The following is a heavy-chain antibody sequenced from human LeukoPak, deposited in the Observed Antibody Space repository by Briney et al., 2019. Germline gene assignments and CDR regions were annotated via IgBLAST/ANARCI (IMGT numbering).Heavy chain of an antibody. Sequence: PSETLSLTCTVSGGSISSYYWSWIRQPAGKGLEWIGRIYTSGSTNYNPSLKSRVTMSVDTSKNQFSLKLSSVTAADTAVYYCHIVVVPAATSAFDIWDQGTMVTVSS. D-gene: IGHD2-2*01. CDR2: IYTSGST. J-gene: IGHJ3*02. V-gene: IGHV4-4*07. CDR3: HIVVVPAATSAFDI. CDR1: GGSISSYY.